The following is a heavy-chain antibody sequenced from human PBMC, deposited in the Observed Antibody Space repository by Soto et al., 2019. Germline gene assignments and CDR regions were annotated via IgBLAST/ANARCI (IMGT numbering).Heavy chain of an antibody. Sequence: WGSLRLSCAASGFSFVNYAISCVRHSPLKGLEWVSGLSGSGTSTYYADSVKGRFTISRDNSRDTLFLQMNSLTADDTAVYYCAKATTNGGWFNPFDSWGQGALVTVSS. CDR2: LSGSGTST. D-gene: IGHD6-19*01. CDR3: AKATTNGGWFNPFDS. J-gene: IGHJ4*02. V-gene: IGHV3-23*01. CDR1: GFSFVNYA.